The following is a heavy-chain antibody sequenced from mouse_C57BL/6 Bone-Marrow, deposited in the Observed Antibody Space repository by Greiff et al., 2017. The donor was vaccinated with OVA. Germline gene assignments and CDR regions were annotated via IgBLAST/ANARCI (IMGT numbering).Heavy chain of an antibody. CDR3: AIRDYGPFAY. CDR2: IDPPDSYT. V-gene: IGHV1-59*01. Sequence: VQLQQPGAELVRPGTSVKLSCKASGYTFTSYWMHWVKQRPGQGLEWIGVIDPPDSYTNYNQKFKGKATLTVDTSSSTAYMQLSSLTSEDSAVYYCAIRDYGPFAYWGQGTLVTVSA. D-gene: IGHD2-4*01. CDR1: GYTFTSYW. J-gene: IGHJ3*01.